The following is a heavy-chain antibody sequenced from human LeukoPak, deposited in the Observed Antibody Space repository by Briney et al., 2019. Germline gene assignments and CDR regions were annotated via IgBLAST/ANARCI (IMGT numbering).Heavy chain of an antibody. D-gene: IGHD6-19*01. J-gene: IGHJ4*02. Sequence: GGSLRLSCAASGFTFSSYAMSWVRQAPGKGLEWVSAISGSGGSTYYADSVKGRFPISRDNSKNTLYLQMNSLRAEDTAVYYCAKDTSGYSSGWYGYWGQGTLVTVSS. CDR1: GFTFSSYA. V-gene: IGHV3-23*01. CDR2: ISGSGGST. CDR3: AKDTSGYSSGWYGY.